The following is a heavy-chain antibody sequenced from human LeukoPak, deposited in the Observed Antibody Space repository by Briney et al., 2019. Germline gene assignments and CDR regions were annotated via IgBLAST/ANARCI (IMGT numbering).Heavy chain of an antibody. CDR2: IRSRANTYAT. Sequence: GGSLRLSCAASGFTFSGSAIHWVRQASGKGLEWVGRIRSRANTYATAYAASVKGRFTISRDDSKNTAYLQMNSLKTEDTALYYCTTPDDYGDYWGQGTLVTVSS. J-gene: IGHJ4*02. CDR3: TTPDDYGDY. CDR1: GFTFSGSA. V-gene: IGHV3-73*01.